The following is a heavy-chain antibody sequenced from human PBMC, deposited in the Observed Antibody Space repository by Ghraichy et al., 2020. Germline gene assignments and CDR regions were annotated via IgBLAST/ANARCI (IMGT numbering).Heavy chain of an antibody. CDR3: TRALADDAFDI. CDR2: INSRGSST. Sequence: GGSLRLSCAASGFTFSAYWMHWVRQAPGKGLVWVSCINSRGSSTNYADSVKGRFTISRDNAKNTLYLQMNSLRAEDTAVYYCTRALADDAFDIWGQGTMVTVSS. D-gene: IGHD6-13*01. J-gene: IGHJ3*02. V-gene: IGHV3-74*01. CDR1: GFTFSAYW.